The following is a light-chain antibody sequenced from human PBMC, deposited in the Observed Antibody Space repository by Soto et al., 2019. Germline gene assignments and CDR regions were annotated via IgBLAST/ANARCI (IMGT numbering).Light chain of an antibody. Sequence: DIVMTQSPDSLAVSLGERATINCKSSQSVLYSSNNKNYLAWYQQKPGQPPKLLIYWVSTRESGVPDRFSGSGSGTDFTLTISSLQAEEVAVDDWQQYYSTPYTFGQVTKLVIK. J-gene: IGKJ2*01. V-gene: IGKV4-1*01. CDR2: WVS. CDR1: QSVLYSSNNKNY. CDR3: QQYYSTPYT.